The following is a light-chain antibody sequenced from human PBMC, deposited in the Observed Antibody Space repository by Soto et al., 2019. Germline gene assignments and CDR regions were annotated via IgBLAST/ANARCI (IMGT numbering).Light chain of an antibody. CDR3: KQYNNWFPIT. J-gene: IGKJ4*01. CDR2: EVS. V-gene: IGKV3-15*01. CDR1: QSVSSN. Sequence: EIVLTQSPGTLSLSPGERATLSCRSSQSVSSNYLAWYQQKPGQAPRLLIYEVSTRATGIPARFSGSGSGTEFTLTISSLQSEDFAVYYCKQYNNWFPITFGGGTKVEIK.